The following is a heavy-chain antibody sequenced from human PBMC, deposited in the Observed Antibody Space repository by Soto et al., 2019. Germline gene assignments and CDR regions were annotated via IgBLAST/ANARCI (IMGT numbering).Heavy chain of an antibody. CDR1: GFTFSSYG. CDR3: AKDLLRYFDWLLSMSPQTPNYFDY. CDR2: ISYDGSNK. D-gene: IGHD3-9*01. J-gene: IGHJ4*02. V-gene: IGHV3-30*18. Sequence: PGGSLRLSCAASGFTFSSYGMHWVRQAPGKGLEWVAVISYDGSNKYYADSVKGRFTISRDNSKNTLYLQMNSLRAEDTAVYYCAKDLLRYFDWLLSMSPQTPNYFDYWGQGTLVTVSS.